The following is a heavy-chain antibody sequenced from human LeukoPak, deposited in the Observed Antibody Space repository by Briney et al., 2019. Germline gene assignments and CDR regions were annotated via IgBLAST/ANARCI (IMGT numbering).Heavy chain of an antibody. Sequence: PGGSLRLSCAASGITFSSYGIHWVRQAPGKGLEWVSVICYDGSNKYYAESVKGRFTISRDNSKNTLYLEMTSLGAEDTAVYYCAREATGTTGRYFDYWGQGTLVTVSS. V-gene: IGHV3-33*01. CDR2: ICYDGSNK. J-gene: IGHJ4*02. CDR3: AREATGTTGRYFDY. D-gene: IGHD1-7*01. CDR1: GITFSSYG.